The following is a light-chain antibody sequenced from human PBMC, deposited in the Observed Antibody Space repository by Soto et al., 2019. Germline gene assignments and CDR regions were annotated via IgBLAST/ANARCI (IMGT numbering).Light chain of an antibody. CDR2: AAS. J-gene: IGKJ1*01. CDR3: LQDYNYSWT. CDR1: QDIRNA. V-gene: IGKV1-6*01. Sequence: AIQMTQSPSTLSASVGDRVTITCRTSQDIRNALGWFQQKPGKAPKLLIYAASTLKSGVPSRFSGSASGTDFTLTISGLQPEDFATYYCLQDYNYSWTFGQGTRVEI.